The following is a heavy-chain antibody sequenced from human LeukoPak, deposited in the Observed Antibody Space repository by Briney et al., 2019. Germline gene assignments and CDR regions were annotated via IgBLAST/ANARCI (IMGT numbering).Heavy chain of an antibody. J-gene: IGHJ6*02. CDR2: IFSGGST. Sequence: GGSLRLSCAASGFTVSSNYMSWVRQAQGKGLEWVSVIFSGGSTYYADSVKGRFTISRDNSKNTLYLQMNSLRAEDTAVYYCARHMMSYYYYGMDVWGQGTTVTVSS. CDR3: ARHMMSYYYYGMDV. D-gene: IGHD3-16*01. V-gene: IGHV3-66*04. CDR1: GFTVSSNY.